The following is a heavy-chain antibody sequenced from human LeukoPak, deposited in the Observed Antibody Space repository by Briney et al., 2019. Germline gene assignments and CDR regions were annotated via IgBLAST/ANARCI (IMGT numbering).Heavy chain of an antibody. CDR3: ARAETTVTRPHWFDP. Sequence: PGGSLRLSCAASGFTFSDYYMNWIRQAPGKGLEWVSYISGSSSYIYYADSVKGRFTISRDNAKNSLYLQMNSLRAEDTAVHYCARAETTVTRPHWFDPWGQGTLVTVSS. CDR2: ISGSSSYI. V-gene: IGHV3-11*04. J-gene: IGHJ5*02. D-gene: IGHD4-17*01. CDR1: GFTFSDYY.